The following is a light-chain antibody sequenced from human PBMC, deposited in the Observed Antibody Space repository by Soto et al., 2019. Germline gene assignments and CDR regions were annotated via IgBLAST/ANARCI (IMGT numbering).Light chain of an antibody. CDR3: QQYNDYSWT. CDR1: QSIGIW. CDR2: KAS. V-gene: IGKV1-5*03. Sequence: IQMTQSPSTLSASVGDRVAITCRASQSIGIWLAWYQQKPGKAPRFLISKASSLESGVPSRFSGSGYGTEFTLTISSLQPDDFATYYCQQYNDYSWTFGQGTKVEIK. J-gene: IGKJ1*01.